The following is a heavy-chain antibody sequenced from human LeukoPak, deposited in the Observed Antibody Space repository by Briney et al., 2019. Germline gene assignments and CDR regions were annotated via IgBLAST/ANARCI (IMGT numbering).Heavy chain of an antibody. Sequence: GGSLRLSCTASTFTFSSYSMNWARQAPGKGLEWVSHISGGSNKIYYADSVKGRFTISRDNAKNSLYLQMNTLRAEDTAVYYCASSRCTSDNCYGGIDNWGQGTLVTVSS. J-gene: IGHJ4*02. CDR2: ISGGSNKI. CDR3: ASSRCTSDNCYGGIDN. V-gene: IGHV3-48*04. D-gene: IGHD1-1*01. CDR1: TFTFSSYS.